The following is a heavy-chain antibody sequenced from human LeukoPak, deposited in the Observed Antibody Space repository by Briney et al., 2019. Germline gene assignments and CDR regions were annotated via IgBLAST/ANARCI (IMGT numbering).Heavy chain of an antibody. D-gene: IGHD3-16*01. J-gene: IGHJ4*02. CDR2: IYYSGST. V-gene: IGHV4-39*01. CDR3: ATGGFIAAPSSYEFDY. Sequence: PSETLSLTCTVSGGSISSSSYYWGWIRQPPGKGLEWIGSIYYSGSTYYNPSLKSRVTISVDTSKNQFSLKLSSVTAADTAVYYCATGGFIAAPSSYEFDYWGQGTLVTVSS. CDR1: GGSISSSSYY.